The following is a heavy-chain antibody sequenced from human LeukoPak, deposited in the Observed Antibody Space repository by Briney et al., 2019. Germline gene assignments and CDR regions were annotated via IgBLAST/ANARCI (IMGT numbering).Heavy chain of an antibody. D-gene: IGHD1-14*01. J-gene: IGHJ3*02. CDR3: ASSINRGPTWAFDI. V-gene: IGHV6-1*01. CDR1: GDTVFSNSAA. CDR2: TYYRSKWFN. Sequence: SQTLSLTCAISGDTVFSNSAAWNWIRQSPSRGLEWLGRTYYRSKWFNDYAASVKSRITINPDTSKNQLSLQLKFVTPGDTAVYYCASSINRGPTWAFDIWGQGTVVTVSS.